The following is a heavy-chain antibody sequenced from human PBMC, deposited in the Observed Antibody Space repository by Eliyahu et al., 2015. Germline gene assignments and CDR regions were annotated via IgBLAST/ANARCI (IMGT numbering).Heavy chain of an antibody. CDR1: GGSISSGSYY. J-gene: IGHJ4*02. CDR2: IYISGST. CDR3: ARVDYSSGWYYFDY. D-gene: IGHD6-19*01. Sequence: QVQLQESGPGLVKPSQTLSLTCTVXGGSISSGSYYWSWIRQPAGKGLEWIGRIYISGSTNYNPSLKSRVTISVDTSKNQFSLNLSSVTAADTAVYYCARVDYSSGWYYFDYWGQGTLVTVSS. V-gene: IGHV4-61*02.